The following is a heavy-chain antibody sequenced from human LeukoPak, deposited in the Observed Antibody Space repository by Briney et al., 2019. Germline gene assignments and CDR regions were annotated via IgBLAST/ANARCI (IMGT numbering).Heavy chain of an antibody. CDR1: GYTFTSYD. Sequence: ASVKVSCKASGYTFTSYDINWVRQATGQGLEWMGWMNPNSGNTGYAQKFQGRVTMTRNTSISTAYMELSSLRSEDTAVYYCARGRSGTAMVTNYGMDVWGQGTTDTVSS. V-gene: IGHV1-8*01. CDR3: ARGRSGTAMVTNYGMDV. CDR2: MNPNSGNT. D-gene: IGHD5-18*01. J-gene: IGHJ6*02.